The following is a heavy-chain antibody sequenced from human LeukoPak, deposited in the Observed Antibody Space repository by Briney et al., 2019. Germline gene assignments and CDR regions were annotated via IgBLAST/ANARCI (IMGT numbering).Heavy chain of an antibody. J-gene: IGHJ6*03. CDR3: ARELSAYYDFWSGLYYYYMDV. CDR2: IDPNSGGT. V-gene: IGHV1-2*02. D-gene: IGHD3-3*01. CDR1: GYIFTDYY. Sequence: ASVKVSRKASGYIFTDYYMHWVRQAPGQGLEWMGWIDPNSGGTNYAQKFQGRVTMTRDTSISTAYMELSRLRSDDTAVYYCARELSAYYDFWSGLYYYYMDVWGKGTTVTVSS.